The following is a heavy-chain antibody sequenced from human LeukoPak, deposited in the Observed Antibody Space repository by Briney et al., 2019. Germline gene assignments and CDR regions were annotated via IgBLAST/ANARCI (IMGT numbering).Heavy chain of an antibody. D-gene: IGHD3-22*01. CDR2: ISVYNGNT. Sequence: ASVKVSCKASGYIFTSYGISWVRQAPGQGLEWMGWISVYNGNTNNPRRLQGRVTMTTDTSTTTAYMELRSLRSDDTAVYYCARDINGYYYDSHGYYPTDLWGQGTLVTVSS. CDR3: ARDINGYYYDSHGYYPTDL. CDR1: GYIFTSYG. V-gene: IGHV1-18*01. J-gene: IGHJ5*02.